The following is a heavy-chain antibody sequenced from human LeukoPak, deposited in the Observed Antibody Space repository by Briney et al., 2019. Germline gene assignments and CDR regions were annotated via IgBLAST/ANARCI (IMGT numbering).Heavy chain of an antibody. V-gene: IGHV3-21*01. CDR1: GFTFSSYS. CDR2: ISSSSSYI. J-gene: IGHJ4*02. CDR3: ARAVLLWFGELYYFDY. Sequence: GGSLRLSCAASGFTFSSYSMNWVRQAPGKGLEWVSSISSSSSYIYYAGSVKGRFTISRDNAKNSLYLQMNSLRAEDTAVYYRARAVLLWFGELYYFDYWGQGTLVTVSS. D-gene: IGHD3-10*01.